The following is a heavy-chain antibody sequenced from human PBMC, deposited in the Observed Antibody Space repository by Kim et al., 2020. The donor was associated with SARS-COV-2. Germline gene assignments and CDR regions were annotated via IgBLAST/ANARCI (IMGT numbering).Heavy chain of an antibody. CDR1: GFTFGDHA. V-gene: IGHV3-49*03. CDR3: EVVVPAANGMDV. J-gene: IGHJ6*02. CDR2: IRGKAYGGTT. D-gene: IGHD2-2*01. Sequence: GGSLRLSCTASGFTFGDHAMSWFRQAPRKGLEWVGFIRGKAYGGTTEYAASAKGRFTISRDDSKSIAYLQMNSLKTEDTAVYYCEVVVPAANGMDVWGQGTTVTVSS.